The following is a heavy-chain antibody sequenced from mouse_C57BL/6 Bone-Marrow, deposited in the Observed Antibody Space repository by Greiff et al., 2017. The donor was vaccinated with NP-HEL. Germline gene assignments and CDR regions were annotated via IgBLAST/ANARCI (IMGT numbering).Heavy chain of an antibody. Sequence: QVQLQQSGAELARPGASVKLSCKASGYTFTSYGISWVKQRTGQGLEWIGEIYPRRGNTYYNEKFKGKATLTADKSSSTAYMELRSLTSEDSAVYFCARSGGSGYWYFDVWGTGTTVTVSS. CDR2: IYPRRGNT. D-gene: IGHD1-1*01. V-gene: IGHV1-81*01. J-gene: IGHJ1*03. CDR1: GYTFTSYG. CDR3: ARSGGSGYWYFDV.